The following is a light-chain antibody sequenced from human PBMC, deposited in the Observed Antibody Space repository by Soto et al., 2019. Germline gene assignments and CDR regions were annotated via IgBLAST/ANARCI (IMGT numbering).Light chain of an antibody. CDR2: DAN. J-gene: IGLJ1*01. CDR1: TSDIHDFNS. Sequence: QSVLTQLASVSGAPGQSITILCSGATSDIHDFNSISWYQHHPGKAPRLIVYDANKRPSGISPRFSGSKSGLTASLTISGLQGDDEADYFCTSYTSKNTLVFGTGTRSPS. CDR3: TSYTSKNTLV. V-gene: IGLV2-14*01.